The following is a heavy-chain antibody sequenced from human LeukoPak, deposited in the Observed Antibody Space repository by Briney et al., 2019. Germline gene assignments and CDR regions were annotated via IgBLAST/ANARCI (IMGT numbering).Heavy chain of an antibody. CDR2: ISYDGSNK. CDR3: AKLIAAAGNFDY. V-gene: IGHV3-30*18. J-gene: IGHJ4*02. Sequence: GGSLRLSCAASGLTFSSYGMPWVRQAPGKGLEWVAVISYDGSNKYYADSVKGRFTISRDNSKNTLYLQMNSLRAEDTAVYYCAKLIAAAGNFDYWGQGTLVTVSS. CDR1: GLTFSSYG. D-gene: IGHD6-13*01.